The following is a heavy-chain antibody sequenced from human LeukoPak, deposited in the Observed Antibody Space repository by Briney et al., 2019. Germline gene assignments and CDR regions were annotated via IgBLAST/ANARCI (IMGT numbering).Heavy chain of an antibody. J-gene: IGHJ3*02. Sequence: ASVKVSCKASGYTFTGYYMHWVRQAPGQGLEWMGWINPNSGGTNYAQKFQGRVTMTRDTSISTAYMELSRLRSDDTAVYYCARDWDSSLPDAFDIWGQGTMVTVSS. D-gene: IGHD6-6*01. CDR3: ARDWDSSLPDAFDI. CDR1: GYTFTGYY. V-gene: IGHV1-2*02. CDR2: INPNSGGT.